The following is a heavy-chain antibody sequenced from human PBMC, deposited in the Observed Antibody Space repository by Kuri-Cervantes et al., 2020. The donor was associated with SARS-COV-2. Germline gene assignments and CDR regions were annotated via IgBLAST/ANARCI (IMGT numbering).Heavy chain of an antibody. D-gene: IGHD2-2*01. V-gene: IGHV1-18*01. CDR2: ISAYNGNT. Sequence: ASVKVSCKASGYTFTSYGISWVRQAPGQGLGWMGWISAYNGNTNYAQKLQGRVTMTTDTSTSTAYMELRSLRSDDTAVYYCARDSIPTLGYCSSTSCYVPYNWFDPWGQGTLVTVSS. CDR1: GYTFTSYG. J-gene: IGHJ5*02. CDR3: ARDSIPTLGYCSSTSCYVPYNWFDP.